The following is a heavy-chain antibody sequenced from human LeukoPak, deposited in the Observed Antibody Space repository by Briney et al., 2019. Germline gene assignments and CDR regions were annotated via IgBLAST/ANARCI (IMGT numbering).Heavy chain of an antibody. J-gene: IGHJ3*02. CDR3: VKDTLPKSYSTNWYYAFDI. D-gene: IGHD6-13*01. CDR2: ISANGRDV. CDR1: EFTFNNYA. Sequence: PGGSLRLSCSASEFTFNNYAMHWVRQAPGKGPEHVSAISANGRDVYYADSVKGRFTISRDNSENTLFFHMSSLRTEDTAVYYCVKDTLPKSYSTNWYYAFDIWGQGTMVTVSS. V-gene: IGHV3-64*03.